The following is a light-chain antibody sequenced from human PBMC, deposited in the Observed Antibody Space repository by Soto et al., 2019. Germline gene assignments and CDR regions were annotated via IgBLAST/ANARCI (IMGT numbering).Light chain of an antibody. V-gene: IGKV1-5*01. CDR1: QSITIW. CDR2: DAS. CDR3: QQFHSFPIT. Sequence: DIQMTQSPSTLSASAGDRVTITCQASQSITIWLAWYQQKPGKAPKLLIYDASTLESGVPSRFSGSGSGTEFPLTLSRLPPGEFATYYCQQFHSFPITFGQGTRLEIK. J-gene: IGKJ5*01.